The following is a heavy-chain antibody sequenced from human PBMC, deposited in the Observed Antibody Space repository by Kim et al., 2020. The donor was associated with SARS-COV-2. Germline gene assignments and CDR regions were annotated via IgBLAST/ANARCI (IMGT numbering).Heavy chain of an antibody. D-gene: IGHD3-10*01. J-gene: IGHJ4*02. CDR1: GFTFSSYS. CDR2: ISSSSYI. V-gene: IGHV3-21*01. Sequence: GGSLRLSCAASGFTFSSYSMNWVRQAPGKGLEWVSSISSSSYIYYADSVKGRFTISRDNAKNSLYLQMNSLRAEDTAVYYCARDRDMVREIDYWGQGTLVTVSS. CDR3: ARDRDMVREIDY.